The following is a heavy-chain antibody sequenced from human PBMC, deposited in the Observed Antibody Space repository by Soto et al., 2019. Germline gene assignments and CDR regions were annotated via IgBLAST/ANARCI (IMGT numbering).Heavy chain of an antibody. CDR2: ISAYNGNT. CDR3: ARLGMRLWFGELLDYYYGMDV. V-gene: IGHV1-18*01. J-gene: IGHJ6*02. Sequence: ASVKVSCKASGYTFTSYGISWVRQAPGQGLEWMGWISAYNGNTNYAQKPQGRVTMTTDTSTSTAYMELRSLRSDDTAVYYCARLGMRLWFGELLDYYYGMDVWGQGTTVTVSS. D-gene: IGHD3-10*01. CDR1: GYTFTSYG.